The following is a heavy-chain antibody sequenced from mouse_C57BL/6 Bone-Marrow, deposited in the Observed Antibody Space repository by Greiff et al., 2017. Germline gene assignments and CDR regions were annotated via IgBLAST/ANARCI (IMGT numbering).Heavy chain of an antibody. J-gene: IGHJ4*01. Sequence: VQLQQPGAELVKPGASVKLSCKASGYTFTSYWMHWVKQRPGRGLGWIGRIDPNSGGTKYNEKFKSKATLTVDKPSSTAYMQLSSLTSEDSAVYYCAITVVAPMDYWGQGTSVTVSS. D-gene: IGHD1-1*01. CDR1: GYTFTSYW. CDR2: IDPNSGGT. V-gene: IGHV1-72*01. CDR3: AITVVAPMDY.